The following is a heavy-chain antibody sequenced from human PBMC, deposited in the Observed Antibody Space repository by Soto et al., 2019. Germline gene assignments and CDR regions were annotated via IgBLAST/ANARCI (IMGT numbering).Heavy chain of an antibody. CDR3: AGGSGWESGT. D-gene: IGHD6-19*01. J-gene: IGHJ5*02. CDR2: IKEDGGEK. Sequence: EVQLVESGGGLGPPGGAPGLLLCISGFNFSNYWINWGRQAPGKGLEWVANIKEDGGEKHYLESVRGRFTISRDNAKKSLYLEMNSLRADDTAVYYCAGGSGWESGTWGQGTLVTVSS. V-gene: IGHV3-7*05. CDR1: GFNFSNYW.